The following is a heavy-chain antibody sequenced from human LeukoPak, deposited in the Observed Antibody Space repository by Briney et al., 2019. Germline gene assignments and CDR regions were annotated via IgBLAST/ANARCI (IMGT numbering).Heavy chain of an antibody. Sequence: PGGSLRLSCAASGFTFSSYGMHWVRQAPGKGLEWVAVISYDGSNKYYADSVKGRFTISRDNSKNTLYLQMNSLRAEDTAVYYCAKDGVQPKVGYSYGFDYWGQGTLVTVSS. J-gene: IGHJ4*02. CDR2: ISYDGSNK. V-gene: IGHV3-30*18. D-gene: IGHD5-18*01. CDR1: GFTFSSYG. CDR3: AKDGVQPKVGYSYGFDY.